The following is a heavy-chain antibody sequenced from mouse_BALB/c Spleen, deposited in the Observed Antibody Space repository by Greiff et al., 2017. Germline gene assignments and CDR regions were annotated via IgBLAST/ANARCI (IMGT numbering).Heavy chain of an antibody. CDR2: ISSGGSYT. CDR1: GFTFSSYA. Sequence: VQRVESGGGLVKPGGSLKLSCAASGFTFSSYAMSWVRQTPEKRLEWVATISSGGSYTYYPDSVKGRFTISRDNAKNTLYLQMSSLRSEDTAMYYCARNPVAYWGQGTLVTVSA. CDR3: ARNPVAY. J-gene: IGHJ3*01. V-gene: IGHV5-9-3*01.